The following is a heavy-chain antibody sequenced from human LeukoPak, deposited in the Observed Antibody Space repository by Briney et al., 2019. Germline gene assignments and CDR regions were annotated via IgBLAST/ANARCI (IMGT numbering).Heavy chain of an antibody. CDR3: ARDTDGSLDY. Sequence: PGGSLRLSCAASGFTFTNSWMAWVRQAPGKGLEWVANIKQDGSTKHYMDSLKGRSTISRDNPKNSLYLQMNSLRADDTAIYYCARDTDGSLDYWGQGILVTVAS. CDR2: IKQDGSTK. J-gene: IGHJ4*02. D-gene: IGHD1-26*01. V-gene: IGHV3-7*01. CDR1: GFTFTNSW.